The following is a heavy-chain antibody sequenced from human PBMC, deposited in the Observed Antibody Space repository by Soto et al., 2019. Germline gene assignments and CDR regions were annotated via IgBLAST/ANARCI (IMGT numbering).Heavy chain of an antibody. CDR1: GFTCNSYA. Sequence: VRPMRLSCAAAGFTCNSYAMNWVRQDPGKGLEWVSAISRSGGSTYYADSVKGRFTISRDNSKNTLYLQMNNLRAEDTAVYNCVRSSYRRDGYSPPGDYYGLDVWGQGTTVTVSS. CDR3: VRSSYRRDGYSPPGDYYGLDV. CDR2: ISRSGGST. J-gene: IGHJ6*02. V-gene: IGHV3-23*01. D-gene: IGHD4-4*01.